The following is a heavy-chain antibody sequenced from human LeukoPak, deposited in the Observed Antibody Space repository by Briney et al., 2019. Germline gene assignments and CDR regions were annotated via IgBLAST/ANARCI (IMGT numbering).Heavy chain of an antibody. CDR3: ARDYYDSSGIDL. D-gene: IGHD3-22*01. CDR2: ITSSSIYI. Sequence: GRSLRLSCAASGFTFSTYTMNWVRQAPGKGLEWVSTITSSSIYIYYADSVKGRFTISRDNAKNSLYLQMNSLRAEDTAVYYCARDYYDSSGIDLWGRGTLVTVSS. CDR1: GFTFSTYT. J-gene: IGHJ2*01. V-gene: IGHV3-21*01.